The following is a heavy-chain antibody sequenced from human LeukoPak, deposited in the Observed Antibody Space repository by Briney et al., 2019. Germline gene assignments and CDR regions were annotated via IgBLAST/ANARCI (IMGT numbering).Heavy chain of an antibody. D-gene: IGHD2-2*01. CDR3: ARGLGYCTSTTCLLPFDY. V-gene: IGHV3-53*01. CDR2: IYSGGST. CDR1: GFTVSTYY. Sequence: PGGSLRLSCAADGFTVSTYYMTWVRQAPGKGLECVSVIYSGGSTYYADSVKGRFTVSRDNSKNTLYLQMNSLRAEDTAMYYCARGLGYCTSTTCLLPFDYWGQGTLVTVSS. J-gene: IGHJ4*02.